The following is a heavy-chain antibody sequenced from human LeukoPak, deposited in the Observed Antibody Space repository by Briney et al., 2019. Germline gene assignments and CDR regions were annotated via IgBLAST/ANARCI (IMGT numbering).Heavy chain of an antibody. CDR1: GFTFSNYD. J-gene: IGHJ4*02. V-gene: IGHV3-30*02. D-gene: IGHD3-22*01. Sequence: PGGSVRLSCAASGFTFSNYDIHWVREAPGKGLEWVTFIRYDGSIKYFADSVKGRFTISRDNSKNILYLQMNSLRAEDTAVYYCAKGRYYDRSGYPIDYWGQGTLVTVSS. CDR3: AKGRYYDRSGYPIDY. CDR2: IRYDGSIK.